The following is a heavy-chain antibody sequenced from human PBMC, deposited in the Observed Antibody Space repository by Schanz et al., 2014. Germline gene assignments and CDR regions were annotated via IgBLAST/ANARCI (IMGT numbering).Heavy chain of an antibody. J-gene: IGHJ6*02. CDR2: INYSGSA. CDR3: ARGGRYCSGGGCHYPYNYYGMDV. V-gene: IGHV4-34*01. CDR1: GWSVSGYF. D-gene: IGHD2-15*01. Sequence: VQLQQWGAGRLRPAETLSLTCAVYGWSVSGYFWTWIRQSPRKGLEWIGEINYSGSAHYNPSLTSRLTISMDASKSQLSLKMKSVSAADTAVYYCARGGRYCSGGGCHYPYNYYGMDVWGQGTTVTVSS.